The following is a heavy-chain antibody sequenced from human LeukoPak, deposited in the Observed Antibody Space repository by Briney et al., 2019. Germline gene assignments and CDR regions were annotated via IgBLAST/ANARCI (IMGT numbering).Heavy chain of an antibody. CDR3: ANMYYYDSSGPKWGYYFDY. Sequence: PGGSLRLSCAASGFTFSSYAMSWVRQAQGKGLEWVSAISGSGGSTYYADSVKGRFTISRDNSKNTLYLQMNSLRAEDTAVYYCANMYYYDSSGPKWGYYFDYWGQGTLVTVSS. V-gene: IGHV3-23*01. D-gene: IGHD3-22*01. CDR2: ISGSGGST. J-gene: IGHJ4*02. CDR1: GFTFSSYA.